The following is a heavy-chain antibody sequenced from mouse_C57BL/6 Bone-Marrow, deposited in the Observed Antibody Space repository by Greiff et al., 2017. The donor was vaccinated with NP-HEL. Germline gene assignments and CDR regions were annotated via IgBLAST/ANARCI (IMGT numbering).Heavy chain of an antibody. J-gene: IGHJ2*01. Sequence: VQLQQSDAELVKPGASVKISCKVSGYTFTDHTIHWMKQRPEQGLEWIGYIYPRDGSTKSNENFKGKATLTADKSSSTTYMQLNSLAAEYSAVDFCAGPEGYWGKGTTLTVA. CDR3: AGPEGY. V-gene: IGHV1-78*01. CDR2: IYPRDGST. CDR1: GYTFTDHT.